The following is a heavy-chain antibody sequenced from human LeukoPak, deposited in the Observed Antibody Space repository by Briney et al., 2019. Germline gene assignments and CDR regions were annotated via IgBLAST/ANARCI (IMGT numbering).Heavy chain of an antibody. CDR1: GYTFTSYG. Sequence: ASVKVSCKASGYTFTSYGISWVRQAPGQGLEWMGWISAYNGNTNYAQKLQGRVTMTTDTSTSTAYMELRSLRSEDTAVYYCARDPRSTVTANDAFDIWGQGTMVTVTS. V-gene: IGHV1-18*01. CDR3: ARDPRSTVTANDAFDI. D-gene: IGHD4-17*01. CDR2: ISAYNGNT. J-gene: IGHJ3*02.